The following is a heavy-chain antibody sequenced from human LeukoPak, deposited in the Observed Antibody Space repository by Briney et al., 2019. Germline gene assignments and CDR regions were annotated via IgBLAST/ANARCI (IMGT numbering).Heavy chain of an antibody. V-gene: IGHV3-23*01. Sequence: GGSLRLSCAASGFTFSSYAMSWVRQAPGKGLEWVSATSGSGGSTYYADSVKGRFTISRDNSKNTLYLQMNSLRAEDTAVYYCAKKGQWLDIYYFDYWGQGTLVTVSS. D-gene: IGHD6-19*01. CDR3: AKKGQWLDIYYFDY. J-gene: IGHJ4*02. CDR1: GFTFSSYA. CDR2: TSGSGGST.